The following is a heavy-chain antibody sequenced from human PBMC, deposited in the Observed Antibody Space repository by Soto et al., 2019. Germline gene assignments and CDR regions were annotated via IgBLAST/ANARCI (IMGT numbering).Heavy chain of an antibody. D-gene: IGHD2-21*02. CDR2: ISYDGSNK. Sequence: HPGGSLRLSCAASGFTFSSYAMHWVRQAPGKGLGWVAVISYDGSNKYYADSVKGRFTISRDNSKNTLYLQMNSLRAEDTAVYYCAGSVRDLSKKNGVDNWFDPWGQGTLVTVSS. V-gene: IGHV3-30-3*01. J-gene: IGHJ5*02. CDR3: AGSVRDLSKKNGVDNWFDP. CDR1: GFTFSSYA.